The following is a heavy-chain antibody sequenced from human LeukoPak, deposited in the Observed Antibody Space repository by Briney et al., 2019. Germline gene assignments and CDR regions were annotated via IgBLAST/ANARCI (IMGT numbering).Heavy chain of an antibody. D-gene: IGHD3-10*01. J-gene: IGHJ4*02. V-gene: IGHV3-11*03. Sequence: PGGSLRLSCAASGFTFSDYYMSWIRQAPGKGLEWVSYISSSSTYTNYADSVKGRFTISRDNAKNSLYLQMNSLRAEDTAVYYCARYGSGSYYKFDDWGQGTLVTVSS. CDR2: ISSSSTYT. CDR1: GFTFSDYY. CDR3: ARYGSGSYYKFDD.